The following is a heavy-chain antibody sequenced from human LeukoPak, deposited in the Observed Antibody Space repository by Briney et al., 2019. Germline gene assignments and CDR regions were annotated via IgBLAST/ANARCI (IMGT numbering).Heavy chain of an antibody. CDR3: AHRKKLTVAGDAFDI. CDR2: IYWDDNK. J-gene: IGHJ3*02. V-gene: IGHV2-5*02. D-gene: IGHD6-19*01. Sequence: SGPTLVKPTQTLTLTCTFSGFSLGTSGVGVCWIRQPPGKALEWLALIYWDDNKCYSPSLKTMLTITKDTSKNQVVLTMTNMDPVDTATYYCAHRKKLTVAGDAFDIWGQGTMVTVSS. CDR1: GFSLGTSGVG.